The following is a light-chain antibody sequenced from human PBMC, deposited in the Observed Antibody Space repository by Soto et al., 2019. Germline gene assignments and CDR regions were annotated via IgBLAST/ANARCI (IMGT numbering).Light chain of an antibody. CDR3: QSFDNSLSGSRV. Sequence: QSVLTQPPSVSGAPGQRVTISCTGSSSNIGAGYDVHWYQQLPGTAPKLLIYGNSNRPSSVPDRFSGSKSCTSASLASTGLQAEDEADDYCQSFDNSLSGSRVFGTGTKLTVL. J-gene: IGLJ1*01. CDR1: SSNIGAGYD. CDR2: GNS. V-gene: IGLV1-40*01.